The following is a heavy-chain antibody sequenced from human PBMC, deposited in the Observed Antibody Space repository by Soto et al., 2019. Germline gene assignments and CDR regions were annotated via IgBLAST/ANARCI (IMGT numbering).Heavy chain of an antibody. V-gene: IGHV3-21*01. D-gene: IGHD2-8*02. J-gene: IGHJ4*02. CDR1: GFTFSSYS. Sequence: EVQLVESGGGLVKPGGSLRLSCAASGFTFSSYSMNWVRQAPGKGLEWVSSISSSSSYIYYADSVKGRFTISRDNAKNSLYLQMNSLRAEDTAVYYCARDSVVYAHPSHVDYWGQGTLVTVSS. CDR2: ISSSSSYI. CDR3: ARDSVVYAHPSHVDY.